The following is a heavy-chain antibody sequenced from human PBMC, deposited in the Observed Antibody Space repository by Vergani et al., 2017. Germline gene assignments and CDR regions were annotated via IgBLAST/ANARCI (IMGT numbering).Heavy chain of an antibody. CDR3: ARATYYDILTGYYGAFDI. V-gene: IGHV1-8*02. D-gene: IGHD3-9*01. J-gene: IGHJ3*02. CDR1: GYTFTGYY. CDR2: INPNSGNT. Sequence: QVQLVQSGAEVKKPGASVKVSCKASGYTFTGYYMHWVRQAPGQGLEWMGWINPNSGNTGYAQKFQGRVTMTRNTSISTAYMELSSLRSEDTAVYYCARATYYDILTGYYGAFDIWGQGTMVTVSS.